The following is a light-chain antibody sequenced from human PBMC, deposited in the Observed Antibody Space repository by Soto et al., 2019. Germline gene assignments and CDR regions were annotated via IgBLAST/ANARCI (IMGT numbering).Light chain of an antibody. CDR1: QSISSW. CDR2: KSS. V-gene: IGKV1-5*03. J-gene: IGKJ1*01. Sequence: DIQMTQSPSTLSASVGDRVTITCRASQSISSWLAWYQQKPGKAPKRLIYKSSNLESGVPSRFSGSGSGTEFTLTISSLQPDDFASYYCQQCNSLWTFGQGTKVEIK. CDR3: QQCNSLWT.